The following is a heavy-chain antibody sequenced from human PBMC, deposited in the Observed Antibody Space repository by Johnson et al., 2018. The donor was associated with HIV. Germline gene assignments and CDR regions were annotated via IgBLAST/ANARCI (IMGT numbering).Heavy chain of an antibody. CDR2: ISYDGSNK. J-gene: IGHJ3*02. Sequence: QVQLVESGGGVVQPGRSLRLSCAASGFTFSSYGMHWVRQAPGKGLEWVAVISYDGSNKYYADSVKGRFTISRDNSKNTLYLQMNSLRAEDTAVYYCAKGRDGAFDIWGQGTMFTVSS. V-gene: IGHV3-30*18. CDR3: AKGRDGAFDI. D-gene: IGHD5-24*01. CDR1: GFTFSSYG.